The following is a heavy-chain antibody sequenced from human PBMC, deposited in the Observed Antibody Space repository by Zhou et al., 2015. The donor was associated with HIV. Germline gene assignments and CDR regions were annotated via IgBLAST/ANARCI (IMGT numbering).Heavy chain of an antibody. D-gene: IGHD2-2*01. CDR3: ARKVPAAATGGYYFDY. CDR2: IIPMFGTA. CDR1: GGTFRSDG. V-gene: IGHV1-69*06. Sequence: QLQLVQSGAEVKKPGSSVKVSCKASGGTFRSDGISWVRQAPGQGLEWMGGIIPMFGTANDAQKFQGRVTITADRSTSTAYMELRSLRSEDTAVYYCARKVPAAATGGYYFDYWGQGTLVTVSS. J-gene: IGHJ4*02.